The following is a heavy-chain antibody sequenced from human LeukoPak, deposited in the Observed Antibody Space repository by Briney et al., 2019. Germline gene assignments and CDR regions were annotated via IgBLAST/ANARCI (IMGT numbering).Heavy chain of an antibody. Sequence: ASVKVSCKASGGTFSSYAISWVRQAPGQGLEWMGGIIPIFGTANYAQKFRGRVTITADKSTSTAYMELSSLRSEDTAVYYCARVGSGWSTTYFDYWGQGTLVTVSS. D-gene: IGHD6-19*01. CDR1: GGTFSSYA. V-gene: IGHV1-69*06. CDR3: ARVGSGWSTTYFDY. J-gene: IGHJ4*02. CDR2: IIPIFGTA.